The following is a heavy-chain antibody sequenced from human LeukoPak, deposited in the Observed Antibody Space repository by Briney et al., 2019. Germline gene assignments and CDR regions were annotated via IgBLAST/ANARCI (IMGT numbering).Heavy chain of an antibody. CDR1: GFTFSSYG. V-gene: IGHV3-30*18. CDR3: AKGTTLMDY. CDR2: ISYDGSNK. D-gene: IGHD2/OR15-2a*01. Sequence: SLRLSCAASGFTFSSYGMHWVRQAPGTGLEWVAVISYDGSNKYYADSVKGRFTISRDNSKNTLYLQMNSLRAEDTAVYYCAKGTTLMDYWGQGTLVTVSS. J-gene: IGHJ4*02.